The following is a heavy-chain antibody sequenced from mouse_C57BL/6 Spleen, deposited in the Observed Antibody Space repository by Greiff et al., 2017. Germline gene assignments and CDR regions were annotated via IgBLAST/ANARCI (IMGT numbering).Heavy chain of an antibody. CDR3: ARKLLPVTYYYAMDY. CDR2: ISSGSSTI. CDR1: GFTFSDYG. Sequence: EVMLVESGGGLVKPGGSLKLSCAASGFTFSDYGMHWVRQAPEKGLEWVAYISSGSSTIYYADTVKGRFTISRDNAKNTLYLQMTSLRSEDKCMYYCARKLLPVTYYYAMDYWGQGTSLTVSS. D-gene: IGHD2-12*01. J-gene: IGHJ4*01. V-gene: IGHV5-17*01.